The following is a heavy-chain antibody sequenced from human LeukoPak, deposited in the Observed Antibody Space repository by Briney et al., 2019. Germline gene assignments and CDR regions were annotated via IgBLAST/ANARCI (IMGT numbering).Heavy chain of an antibody. D-gene: IGHD3-22*01. CDR3: ARDGAAYYYDSSGFDY. J-gene: IGHJ4*02. CDR1: GFTFSSYA. CDR2: ISYDGSNK. V-gene: IGHV3-30*04. Sequence: GRSLRLSCAASGFTFSSYAMHWVRQAPGKGLEWVAVISYDGSNKYYADSVKGRFTISRDNSKNTLYLQMSSLRAEDTAVYYCARDGAAYYYDSSGFDYWGQGTLVTVSS.